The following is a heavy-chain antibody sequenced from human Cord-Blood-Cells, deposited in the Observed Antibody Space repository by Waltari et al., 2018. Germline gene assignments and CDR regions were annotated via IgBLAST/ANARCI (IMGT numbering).Heavy chain of an antibody. J-gene: IGHJ4*02. V-gene: IGHV1-2*02. D-gene: IGHD5-12*01. CDR1: GYTFTGDH. CDR3: ARTPQLVATIRFDY. Sequence: QVQLVQSGAEVKKPGASVKVSCKASGYTFTGDHMHWVRQAPGQGLEWEGWINPNSGGTNDAQKIQGRVTMTRDTSISTAYIELSRLRSDDTAVYYGARTPQLVATIRFDYWGQGTLVTVSS. CDR2: INPNSGGT.